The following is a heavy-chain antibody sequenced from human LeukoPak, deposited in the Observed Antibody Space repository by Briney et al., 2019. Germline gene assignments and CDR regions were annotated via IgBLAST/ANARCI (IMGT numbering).Heavy chain of an antibody. Sequence: PGGSLRLSCAASGFTFSSYGMHWVRQAPGKGLEWVAVISYDGSNKYYADSVKGRFTISRDNSKNTLYLQMNSLRAEDTAVYYCARDPGGDFWSGYSNYYGMDVWGQGTTVTVSS. D-gene: IGHD3-3*01. CDR1: GFTFSSYG. J-gene: IGHJ6*02. V-gene: IGHV3-30*03. CDR3: ARDPGGDFWSGYSNYYGMDV. CDR2: ISYDGSNK.